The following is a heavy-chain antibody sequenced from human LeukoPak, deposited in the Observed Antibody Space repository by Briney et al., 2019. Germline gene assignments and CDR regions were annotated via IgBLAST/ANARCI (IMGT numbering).Heavy chain of an antibody. CDR2: INPNSGRR. CDR1: GYTFTGYY. Sequence: ASLKVSCKASGYTFTGYYMHWVRQAPGQRLEWMGWINPNSGRRNDAKKFQGTITQSRDKFSSTTYMELSRLRCDGTAVYYCAREAGDYWGQGTLVTVSS. CDR3: AREAGDY. D-gene: IGHD6-19*01. J-gene: IGHJ4*02. V-gene: IGHV1-2*02.